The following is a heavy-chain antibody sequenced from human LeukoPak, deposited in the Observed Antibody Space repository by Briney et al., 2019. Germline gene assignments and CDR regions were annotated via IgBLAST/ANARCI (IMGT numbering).Heavy chain of an antibody. CDR3: ARVAGVEVAPATSY. CDR2: IYFSGDT. D-gene: IGHD2-15*01. CDR1: GGSISSSSYY. V-gene: IGHV4-39*01. J-gene: IGHJ4*02. Sequence: PSETLSLTCTVSGGSISSSSYYWGWIRQPPGKGLEWIGSIYFSGDTYYNPSLKSRVTISVDTSKNQFSLKLSSVTAADTAVYYCARVAGVEVAPATSYWGQGTLVTVSS.